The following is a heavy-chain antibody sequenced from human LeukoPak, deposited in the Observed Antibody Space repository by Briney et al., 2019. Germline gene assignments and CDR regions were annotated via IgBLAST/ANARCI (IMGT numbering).Heavy chain of an antibody. V-gene: IGHV4-59*01. J-gene: IGHJ3*02. D-gene: IGHD3-10*01. CDR2: IYYSGST. CDR3: ARGKYSAKYGSGSYYNRNGAFDI. Sequence: SETLSLTCTVSGGSISSYYWSWIRQPPGKGLEWIGYIYYSGSTNYNPSLNSRVTISVDTAKNQFSLKLSSVTAADTAVYYCARGKYSAKYGSGSYYNRNGAFDIWGQGTMVTVSS. CDR1: GGSISSYY.